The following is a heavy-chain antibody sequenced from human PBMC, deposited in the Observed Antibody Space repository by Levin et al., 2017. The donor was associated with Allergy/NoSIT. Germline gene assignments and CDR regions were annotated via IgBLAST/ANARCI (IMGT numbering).Heavy chain of an antibody. Sequence: AGGSLRLFGAASGFTFDDYAMHWVRQAPGKGLEWVSGISWNSGSIGYADSVKGRFTISRDNAKNSLYLQMNSLRTEDTALYYCARDNIGLPDAFDIWGQGTMVIVSS. CDR3: ARDNIGLPDAFDI. V-gene: IGHV3-9*01. CDR1: GFTFDDYA. CDR2: ISWNSGSI. D-gene: IGHD3-10*01. J-gene: IGHJ3*02.